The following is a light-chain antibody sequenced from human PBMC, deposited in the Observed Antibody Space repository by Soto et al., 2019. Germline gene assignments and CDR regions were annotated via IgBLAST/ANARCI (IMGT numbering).Light chain of an antibody. V-gene: IGLV2-11*01. CDR3: CSYAGSNTGV. CDR1: SSDVGGYNY. CDR2: DVS. J-gene: IGLJ3*02. Sequence: QSVLTQPRSVSGSPGQSVTISCTGTSSDVGGYNYVSWYQQHPGKAPKLMIYDVSNWPSGVPDRFSGSKSGNTASLTISGLQAEDEADYYCCSYAGSNTGVFGGGTKVTVL.